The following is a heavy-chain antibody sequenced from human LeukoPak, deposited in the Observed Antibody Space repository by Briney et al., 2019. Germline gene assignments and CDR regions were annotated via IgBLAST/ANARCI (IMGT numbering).Heavy chain of an antibody. J-gene: IGHJ5*02. CDR2: IYYSGST. CDR3: ARRGTGERNWFDP. Sequence: PSETLSLTCTVSGGSISSRSYYWGWIRQPPGKGLEWIGSIYYSGSTYYNPSLKSRITISVDTSKNQFSLKLSSVTAADTAVYYCARRGTGERNWFDPWGQGTLVTVSS. V-gene: IGHV4-39*01. D-gene: IGHD7-27*01. CDR1: GGSISSRSYY.